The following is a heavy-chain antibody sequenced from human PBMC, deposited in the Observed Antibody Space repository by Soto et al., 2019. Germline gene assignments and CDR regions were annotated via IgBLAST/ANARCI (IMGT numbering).Heavy chain of an antibody. Sequence: SVKVSCKASGYTFTGYYMHWVRQAPGQGLEWMGWINPNSGGTNYAQKFQGWVTMTRDTSISTAYMELRRLRSDDTAVYYCARGGGGHYYYYGMDVWGQGTTVTVSS. CDR1: GYTFTGYY. CDR3: ARGGGGHYYYYGMDV. J-gene: IGHJ6*02. CDR2: INPNSGGT. V-gene: IGHV1-2*04. D-gene: IGHD2-15*01.